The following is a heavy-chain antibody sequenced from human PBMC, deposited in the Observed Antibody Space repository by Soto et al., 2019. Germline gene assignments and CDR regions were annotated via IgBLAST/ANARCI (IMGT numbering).Heavy chain of an antibody. D-gene: IGHD6-6*01. J-gene: IGHJ4*02. CDR3: THPGIEQLEVFDY. CDR2: IKSKTDGGTT. V-gene: IGHV3-15*07. CDR1: GFTFSNAW. Sequence: EVQLVESGGGLVKPGGSLRLSCAASGFTFSNAWMNWVRQAPGKGLEWVGRIKSKTDGGTTDYTAPEKGRVTISRENSKVPLYLSMNSLNTAASAVYYGTHPGIEQLEVFDYWGQGTLVAVSS.